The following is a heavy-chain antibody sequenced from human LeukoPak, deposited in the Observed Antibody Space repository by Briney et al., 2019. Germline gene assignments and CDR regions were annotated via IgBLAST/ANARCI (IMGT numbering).Heavy chain of an antibody. D-gene: IGHD3-22*01. J-gene: IGHJ3*02. CDR3: AREYYYDSRGYSPPHAFDI. CDR1: GGSISTYY. Sequence: SETLSLTCTVSGGSISTYYWSWIRQPPGKALEWIGYIYYSGSTNYNPSLKSRVTISVDTSKNQFSLKLSSVTAADTAVYYCAREYYYDSRGYSPPHAFDIWGQGTMVTVSS. CDR2: IYYSGST. V-gene: IGHV4-59*01.